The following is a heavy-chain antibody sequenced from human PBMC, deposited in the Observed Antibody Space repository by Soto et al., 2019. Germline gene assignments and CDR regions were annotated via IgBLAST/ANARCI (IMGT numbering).Heavy chain of an antibody. V-gene: IGHV4-59*01. Sequence: SETLSLTCTVSGGSISSYYWSWIRQPPGKGLEWIGYIYYSGSTNYNPSLKSRVTISVDTSKNQFSLKLSSVTAADTAVYYCARGRYYDSSGLYYFDYWGQGTMVTVYS. CDR1: GGSISSYY. D-gene: IGHD3-22*01. CDR2: IYYSGST. J-gene: IGHJ4*02. CDR3: ARGRYYDSSGLYYFDY.